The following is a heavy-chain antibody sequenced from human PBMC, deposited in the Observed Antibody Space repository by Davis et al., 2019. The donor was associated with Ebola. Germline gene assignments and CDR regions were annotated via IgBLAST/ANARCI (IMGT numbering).Heavy chain of an antibody. CDR1: GGPIRSSTSY. V-gene: IGHV4-39*01. CDR3: ARHITCGGGSCWPDY. J-gene: IGHJ4*02. CDR2: IYYSGST. Sequence: MPSETLSLTCTVSGGPIRSSTSYWGWTRQPPGKGLEWIGSIYYSGSTSYNPSLKSRVTMSIDTSKSQFSLRLSSVTAADTAVYYCARHITCGGGSCWPDYWGQGTLVTVSS. D-gene: IGHD2-15*01.